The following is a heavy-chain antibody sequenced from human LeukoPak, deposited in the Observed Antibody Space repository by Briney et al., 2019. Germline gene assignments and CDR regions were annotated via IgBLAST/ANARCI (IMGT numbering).Heavy chain of an antibody. Sequence: GGSLRLSCAASGFTFSSNAMHWVRQAPGKGLEWVAIISYDGSNKYYADSVKGRFTISRDNAKNSLYLQMNSLRAEDTAVYYCASSVGVDFWSGYPYDYWGQGTLVTVSS. J-gene: IGHJ4*02. CDR3: ASSVGVDFWSGYPYDY. V-gene: IGHV3-30*04. CDR1: GFTFSSNA. CDR2: ISYDGSNK. D-gene: IGHD3-3*01.